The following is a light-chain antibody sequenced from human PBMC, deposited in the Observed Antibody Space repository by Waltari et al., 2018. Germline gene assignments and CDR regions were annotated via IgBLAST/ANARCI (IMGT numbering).Light chain of an antibody. V-gene: IGKV3-20*01. CDR2: ASS. CDR3: QHYYYSPRT. CDR1: QSVSSSY. J-gene: IGKJ1*01. Sequence: EIVLTQSPGTLSLSPGESATLSCRASQSVSSSYLAWYHQKPGQAPRLLIYASSSRATGVPDRFSGSGSGTDFTLTISRLEPEDFAVYYCQHYYYSPRTFGQGTKVEIK.